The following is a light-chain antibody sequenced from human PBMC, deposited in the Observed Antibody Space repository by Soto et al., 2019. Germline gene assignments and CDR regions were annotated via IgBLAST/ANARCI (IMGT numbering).Light chain of an antibody. J-gene: IGKJ1*01. V-gene: IGKV3-20*01. CDR2: GAS. Sequence: EVVLTQSPGTLSLSPGERATLSCRASQSVSSGYLAWYQQQPGQAPRPLIYGASSRATGIPDRFSGSGSGTDFTLTISRLEPEDFAVYYCQQYGSSHWTFGQGTKVEIK. CDR3: QQYGSSHWT. CDR1: QSVSSGY.